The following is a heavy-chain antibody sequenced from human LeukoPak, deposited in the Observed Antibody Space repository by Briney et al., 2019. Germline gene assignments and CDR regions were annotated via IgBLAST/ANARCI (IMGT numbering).Heavy chain of an antibody. D-gene: IGHD1-7*01. J-gene: IGHJ4*02. CDR3: ARDTGWNYPFDY. CDR1: GGSISSSSYY. CDR2: IYTSGTT. V-gene: IGHV4-61*02. Sequence: SETLSLTCTVSGGSISSSSYYWSWIRQPAGKGLEWIGRIYTSGTTNYNPSLMRRVTMSVDTSKNQFSLKLSSVTAADTAVHYCARDTGWNYPFDYWGQGTLVTVSS.